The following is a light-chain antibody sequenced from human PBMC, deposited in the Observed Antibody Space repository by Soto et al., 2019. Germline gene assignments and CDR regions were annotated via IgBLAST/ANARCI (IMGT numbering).Light chain of an antibody. CDR3: QQYNSYPLMYT. V-gene: IGKV1-5*03. CDR2: KAS. J-gene: IGKJ2*01. Sequence: DIQMTQSPSTLSASVGDRVTITCRASQSISSWLDWYQQKPGKAPKLLIYKASSLESGVPSRFSGGGSGTEFTLTISSLQPDDFATYYCQQYNSYPLMYTFGQGTKLEIK. CDR1: QSISSW.